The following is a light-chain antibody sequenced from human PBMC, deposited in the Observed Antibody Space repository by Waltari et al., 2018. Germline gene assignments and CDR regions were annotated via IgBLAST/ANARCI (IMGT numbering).Light chain of an antibody. J-gene: IGKJ1*01. CDR1: QSVGRS. Sequence: EIVLTQSPGTLSFSPGARATLSCRASQSVGRSLSWYQQKPGQAPRPLIYGASSGATGVPDRFSGSVSGTDFSLTIARLEPEDFAVYYCQHYVRLPATFGQGTKVEI. CDR2: GAS. CDR3: QHYVRLPAT. V-gene: IGKV3-20*01.